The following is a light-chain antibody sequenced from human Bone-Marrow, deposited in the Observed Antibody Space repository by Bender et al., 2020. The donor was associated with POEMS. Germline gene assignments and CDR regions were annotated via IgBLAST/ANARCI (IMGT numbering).Light chain of an antibody. CDR2: GVS. V-gene: IGLV2-14*01. Sequence: QSALTQPASVSGSPGQSITISCTGTSSDIAIYDFVSWYQQHPGKAPTLMIFGVSERPSGVSHRFSGSKSGNTASLTISGLQAEDEADYYCASWHDSLIGRVFGGGTKLTVL. CDR3: ASWHDSLIGRV. CDR1: SSDIAIYDF. J-gene: IGLJ3*02.